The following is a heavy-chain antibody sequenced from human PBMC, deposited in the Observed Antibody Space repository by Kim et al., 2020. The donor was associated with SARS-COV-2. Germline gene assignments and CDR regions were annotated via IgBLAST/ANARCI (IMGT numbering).Heavy chain of an antibody. J-gene: IGHJ4*02. CDR3: ARARITMIVVVKYFDY. Sequence: SRKSQVTISVDTSKNQFSLKLSSVTAADTAVYYCARARITMIVVVKYFDYWGQGTLVTVSS. D-gene: IGHD3-22*01. V-gene: IGHV4-31*01.